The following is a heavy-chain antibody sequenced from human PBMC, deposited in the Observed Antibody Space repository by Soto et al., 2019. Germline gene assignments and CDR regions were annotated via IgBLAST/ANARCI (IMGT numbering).Heavy chain of an antibody. CDR2: ISAYNGNT. D-gene: IGHD3-10*01. CDR1: GYTFTSYG. V-gene: IGHV1-18*04. J-gene: IGHJ3*02. Sequence: QVQLVQSGAEVKKPGASVKVSCKASGYTFTSYGISWVRQAPGQGLEWMGWISAYNGNTNYAQKLQGRVTMTTDTSTSTAYIELRSLGSDDADVYYCARAAMVRGVAHPDGAIAIWGQGTMVTVSS. CDR3: ARAAMVRGVAHPDGAIAI.